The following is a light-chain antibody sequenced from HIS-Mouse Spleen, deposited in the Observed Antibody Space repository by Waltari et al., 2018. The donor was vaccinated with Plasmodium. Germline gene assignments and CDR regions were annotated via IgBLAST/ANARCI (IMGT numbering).Light chain of an antibody. Sequence: DIQLTQSPACLYAAVGDRVIITCRASQGISSYLAWYQQQPGKAPKLLIYAASTLQSGVPSRFSGSGSGTEFTLTISSLQPEDFATYYCQQLNSYPITFGPGTRLEIK. CDR2: AAS. J-gene: IGKJ5*01. V-gene: IGKV1-9*01. CDR3: QQLNSYPIT. CDR1: QGISSY.